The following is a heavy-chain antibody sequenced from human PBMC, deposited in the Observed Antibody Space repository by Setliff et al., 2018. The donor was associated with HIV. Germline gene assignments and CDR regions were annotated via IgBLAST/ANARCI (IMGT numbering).Heavy chain of an antibody. Sequence: GGSLRLSCAASGFIFSSYAMTWVRQAPGKGLEWVSTIRGSGSGDTTHYADFVKGRFTISRDNSKNTLNLQMNSLKTEDTAVYYCTPHPYHYTYGGNFDIWGQGTMVTVSS. V-gene: IGHV3-23*01. D-gene: IGHD3-10*01. J-gene: IGHJ3*02. CDR2: IRGSGSGDTT. CDR3: TPHPYHYTYGGNFDI. CDR1: GFIFSSYA.